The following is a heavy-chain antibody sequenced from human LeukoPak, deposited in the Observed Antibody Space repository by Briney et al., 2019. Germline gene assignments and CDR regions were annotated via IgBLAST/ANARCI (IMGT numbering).Heavy chain of an antibody. CDR2: ISAYNGNT. Sequence: GASVKVSCKASGYTFTSYGISWVRQAPGQGLEWMGWISAYNGNTNYAQKLQGRVTMTTDTSTSTAYMELRSLRSDDTAVYYCARATTMVRGVIITAYYFDYWGQGTLVTVSS. D-gene: IGHD3-10*01. V-gene: IGHV1-18*01. CDR3: ARATTMVRGVIITAYYFDY. CDR1: GYTFTSYG. J-gene: IGHJ4*02.